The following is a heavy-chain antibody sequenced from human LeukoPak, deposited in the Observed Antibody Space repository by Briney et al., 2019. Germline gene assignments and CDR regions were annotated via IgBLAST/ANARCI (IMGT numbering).Heavy chain of an antibody. CDR3: AKRSSRLHLDY. CDR1: GFTFSSYA. V-gene: IGHV3-23*01. J-gene: IGHJ4*02. D-gene: IGHD6-25*01. CDR2: FSGSGGST. Sequence: GGSLRLSCAASGFTFSSYAMSWVRQAPGKGLECISGFSGSGGSTYYADSVKGRFTISRDNSKNTLYLQMNSLRAEDTAVYYCAKRSSRLHLDYWGQGTLVTVSS.